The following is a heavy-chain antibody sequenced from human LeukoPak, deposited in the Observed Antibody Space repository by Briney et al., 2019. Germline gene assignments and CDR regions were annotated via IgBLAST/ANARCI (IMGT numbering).Heavy chain of an antibody. V-gene: IGHV3-74*01. Sequence: GGSLRLSCAASGFTFSSYWMHWVRQAPGKGLVWVSRINSDGSSTSYADSVKGRFTISRDNAKNTLYLQMNSLRAEDTAVYHCARDVGAAAFDYWGQGTLVTVSS. CDR2: INSDGSST. D-gene: IGHD6-13*01. CDR1: GFTFSSYW. CDR3: ARDVGAAAFDY. J-gene: IGHJ4*02.